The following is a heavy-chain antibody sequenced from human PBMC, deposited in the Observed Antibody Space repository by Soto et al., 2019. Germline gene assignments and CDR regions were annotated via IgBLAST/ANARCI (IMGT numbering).Heavy chain of an antibody. CDR1: GGTFSSYA. V-gene: IGHV1-69*01. CDR3: ATRGATVTDWGFFDY. CDR2: IIPIFGTA. Sequence: QVQLVQSGAEVKKPGSSVKVSCKASGGTFSSYAISWVRQAPGQGLEWMGGIIPIFGTANYAQKLQGRVTITADESTSTAYMELSSLRSEDTAVYYCATRGATVTDWGFFDYWGQGTLVTVSS. D-gene: IGHD4-4*01. J-gene: IGHJ4*02.